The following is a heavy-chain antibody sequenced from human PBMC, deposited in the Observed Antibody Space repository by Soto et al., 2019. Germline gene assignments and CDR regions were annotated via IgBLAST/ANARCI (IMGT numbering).Heavy chain of an antibody. V-gene: IGHV4-31*03. CDR3: ARGLVVVPAAIHWFDP. D-gene: IGHD2-2*01. Sequence: SETLSLTCPVSDGYLSSGGYYWSWIQPHPGKGLEWIGYIYYSGSTYYNPSLKSRVTISVDTSKNQFSLKLSSVTAADTAVYYCARGLVVVPAAIHWFDPWGQGTLVTVSS. J-gene: IGHJ5*02. CDR1: DGYLSSGGYY. CDR2: IYYSGST.